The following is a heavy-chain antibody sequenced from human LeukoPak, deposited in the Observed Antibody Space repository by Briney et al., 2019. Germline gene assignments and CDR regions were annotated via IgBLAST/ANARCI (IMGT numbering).Heavy chain of an antibody. J-gene: IGHJ4*02. D-gene: IGHD2-15*01. V-gene: IGHV3-23*01. CDR3: AKVVASGYCSGGSCYSSLDY. Sequence: GGSLRLSCAASGFTFSSYAMSWVRQAPGKGLEWVSAICGSGGSTYYADSVKGRFTISRDNSKNTLYLQMNSLRAEDTAVYYCAKVVASGYCSGGSCYSSLDYWGQGTLVTVSS. CDR1: GFTFSSYA. CDR2: ICGSGGST.